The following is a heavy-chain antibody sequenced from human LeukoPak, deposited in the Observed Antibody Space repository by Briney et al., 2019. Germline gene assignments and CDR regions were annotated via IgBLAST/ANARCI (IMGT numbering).Heavy chain of an antibody. D-gene: IGHD6-13*01. J-gene: IGHJ6*02. Sequence: PSETLSLTCAVYGGSFSGYYWSWIRQPPGKGLEWIEEINHSGSTNYNPSLKSRVTISVDTSKNQFSLKLSSVTAADTAVYYCARVYSTTPDYYYYGMDVWGQGTTVTVSS. CDR1: GGSFSGYY. V-gene: IGHV4-34*01. CDR3: ARVYSTTPDYYYYGMDV. CDR2: INHSGST.